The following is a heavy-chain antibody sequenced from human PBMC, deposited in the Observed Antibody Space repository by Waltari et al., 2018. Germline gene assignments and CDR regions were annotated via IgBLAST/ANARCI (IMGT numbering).Heavy chain of an antibody. D-gene: IGHD1-1*01. CDR1: GGTLSSST. V-gene: IGHV1-69*02. CDR2: IIPFLGIS. CDR3: ARSGEMKGTVDY. J-gene: IGHJ4*02. Sequence: QVQLVQSGAEAKKPGSSVKVSCKSSGGTLSSSTVTWVRQAPGQGLEWMGSIIPFLGISKYAQSLQARLTITVDQSTNTGYMELKSLRPEDTGVYYCARSGEMKGTVDYWGQGTLVTVSS.